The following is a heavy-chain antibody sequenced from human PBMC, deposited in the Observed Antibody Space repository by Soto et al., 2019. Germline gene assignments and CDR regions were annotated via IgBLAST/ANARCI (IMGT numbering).Heavy chain of an antibody. CDR1: GFTFSNYG. CDR2: ISYDGSNK. D-gene: IGHD2-15*01. J-gene: IGHJ4*02. Sequence: QVQLVESGGGVVQPGRSLRLSCAASGFTFSNYGMHWVRQAPGKGLEWVAVISYDGSNKYYGDSVKGRFTISRDNSKNKLYLQMNSLRAEDTAVYYCAKDRGYCGGGSCLQQDYWGQGTLVTVSS. CDR3: AKDRGYCGGGSCLQQDY. V-gene: IGHV3-30*18.